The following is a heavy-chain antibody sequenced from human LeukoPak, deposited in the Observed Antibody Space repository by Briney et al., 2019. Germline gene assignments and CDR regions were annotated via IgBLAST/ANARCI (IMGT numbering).Heavy chain of an antibody. CDR3: ARLGVAFYYFDY. J-gene: IGHJ4*02. CDR2: IYSGGST. Sequence: GGSLRLSCAASGFTVSSNYMSWVRQAPGKGLEWVSVIYSGGSTYYADSVKGRFTISRDNSKNTLYLQMNSLRAEDTAVYYCARLGVAFYYFDYWGQGTLVTVSS. D-gene: IGHD3-3*01. V-gene: IGHV3-53*01. CDR1: GFTVSSNY.